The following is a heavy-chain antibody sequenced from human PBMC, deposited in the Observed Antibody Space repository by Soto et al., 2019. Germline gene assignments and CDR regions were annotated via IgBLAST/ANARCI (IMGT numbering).Heavy chain of an antibody. CDR3: ARVTFDYGDYVEYFDY. Sequence: PGGSLRLSCAASGFTFSNDWMHWVRQAPGKGLVWVSRVSFDEITTNYADSVKGRFTVSRDNAKNTLFLQMNSLRVEDTAVYYCARVTFDYGDYVEYFDYWGQGTLVTVS. CDR2: VSFDEITT. J-gene: IGHJ4*02. V-gene: IGHV3-74*01. CDR1: GFTFSNDW. D-gene: IGHD4-17*01.